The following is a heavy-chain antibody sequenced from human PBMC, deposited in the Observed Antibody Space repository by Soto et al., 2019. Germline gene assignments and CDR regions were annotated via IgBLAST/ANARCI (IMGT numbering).Heavy chain of an antibody. CDR3: ARGYSSGPDY. J-gene: IGHJ4*02. CDR2: INSDGSTT. V-gene: IGHV3-74*01. D-gene: IGHD3-22*01. CDR1: GFTFSNHW. Sequence: GSLRLSCAASGFTFSNHWMHWVRQAPGKGLVWVSRINSDGSTTTYADSVKGRFTIFRHNAKNTLYLQLNSLRAEDTALYYCARGYSSGPDYWGQGTLVTVSS.